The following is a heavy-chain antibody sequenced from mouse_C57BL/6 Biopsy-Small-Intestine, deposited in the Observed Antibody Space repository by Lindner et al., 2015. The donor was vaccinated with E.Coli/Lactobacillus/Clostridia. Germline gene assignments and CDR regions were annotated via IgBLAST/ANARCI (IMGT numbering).Heavy chain of an antibody. J-gene: IGHJ4*01. CDR1: GYSFTGFF. D-gene: IGHD1-1*01. V-gene: IGHV1-20*01. Sequence: VQLQESGTELVKPGASVKISCKTSGYSFTGFFMNWMKQSHGESLEWIGRINPYNGDTFYNQKFKVKATLTVDKSSSTARMELRSLTSEDSAVYYCARFNYDGSYAYAMDYWGQGTSVTVSS. CDR3: ARFNYDGSYAYAMDY. CDR2: INPYNGDT.